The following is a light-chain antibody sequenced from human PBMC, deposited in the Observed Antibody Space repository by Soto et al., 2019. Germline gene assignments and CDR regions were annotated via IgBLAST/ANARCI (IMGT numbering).Light chain of an antibody. CDR3: SSFSSITREV. V-gene: IGLV2-11*01. CDR1: SSDVGTYSY. J-gene: IGLJ2*01. CDR2: EVS. Sequence: QSALTQPRSVSGPPGQSVSISCSGTSSDVGTYSYVSWYQQHPGKTPKLMIYEVSNRPSGVSHRFSGSKSGNTASLTISGLQTEDEADYYCSSFSSITREVFGGGTKVTVL.